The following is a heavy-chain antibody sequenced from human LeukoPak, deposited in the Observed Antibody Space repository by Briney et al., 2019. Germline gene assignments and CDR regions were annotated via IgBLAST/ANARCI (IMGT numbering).Heavy chain of an antibody. J-gene: IGHJ4*02. V-gene: IGHV3-48*03. CDR1: GFTFSSYE. CDR2: ISSSGGTI. CDR3: ARAGGYYLA. D-gene: IGHD3-10*01. Sequence: GGSLRLSCAASGFTFSSYEMNWVRQAPGKGLEWVSYISSSGGTIYYADSVKGRFTISRDNAKNSLYLQMNSLRAEDTAVYYCARAGGYYLAWGQGTLVTVSS.